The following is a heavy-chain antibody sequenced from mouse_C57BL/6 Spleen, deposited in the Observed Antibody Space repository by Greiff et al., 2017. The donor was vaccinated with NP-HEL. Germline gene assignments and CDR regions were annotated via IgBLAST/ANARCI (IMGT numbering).Heavy chain of an antibody. CDR3: ASYDYDEGRWFAY. CDR1: GYAFSSSW. D-gene: IGHD2-4*01. Sequence: QVQLQQSGPELVKPGASVKISCKASGYAFSSSWMNWVKQRPGKGLEWIGRIYPGDGDTNYNGKFKGKATLTADKSSSTAYMQLSSLTSEDSAVYFCASYDYDEGRWFAYWGQGTLVTVSA. CDR2: IYPGDGDT. V-gene: IGHV1-82*01. J-gene: IGHJ3*01.